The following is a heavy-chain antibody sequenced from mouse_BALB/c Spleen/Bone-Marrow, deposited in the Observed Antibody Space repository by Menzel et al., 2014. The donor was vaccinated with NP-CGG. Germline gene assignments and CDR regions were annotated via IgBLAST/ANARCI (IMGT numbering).Heavy chain of an antibody. CDR1: GFNIKDTY. CDR2: IDPADDTT. CDR3: SRGTRYYFDY. J-gene: IGHJ2*01. V-gene: IGHV14-3*02. D-gene: IGHD1-1*01. Sequence: EVKLMESGAELVKPGASVKLSCTTSGFNIKDTYIHWVKRRPEQGLDWIGRIDPADDTTIYDPKSQDKATITTDTSSSMAYLQLSSLTSEDAAVYFRSRGTRYYFDYWGQGTTLTVSS.